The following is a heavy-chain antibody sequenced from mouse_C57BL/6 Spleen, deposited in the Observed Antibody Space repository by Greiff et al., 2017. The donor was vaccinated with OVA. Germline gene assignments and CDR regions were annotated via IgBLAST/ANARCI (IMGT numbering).Heavy chain of an antibody. V-gene: IGHV1-78*01. CDR1: GYTFTDHT. Sequence: VKLQQSDAELVKPGASVKISCKVSGYTFTDHTIHWMKQRPEQGLEWIGYIYPRDGSTKYNEKFKGKATLTADKSSSTAYMQLNSLTSEDSAVYFCARGGGRQPVLLDYWGQGTTLTVSS. J-gene: IGHJ2*01. D-gene: IGHD3-2*01. CDR3: ARGGGRQPVLLDY. CDR2: IYPRDGST.